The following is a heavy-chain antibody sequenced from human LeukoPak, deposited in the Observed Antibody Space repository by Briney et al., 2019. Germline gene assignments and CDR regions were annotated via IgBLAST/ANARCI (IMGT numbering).Heavy chain of an antibody. CDR2: IFYSGST. Sequence: SETLSLTCAVSGGSVSSSTYYWVWIRQPPGKGLEWIGNIFYSGSTYYNPSLESRVTISVDTSRNQFSLKLSSVTAADTAVYYCASREPYYYYMDVWGKGTTVTVSS. V-gene: IGHV4-39*07. D-gene: IGHD1-26*01. J-gene: IGHJ6*03. CDR3: ASREPYYYYMDV. CDR1: GGSVSSSTYY.